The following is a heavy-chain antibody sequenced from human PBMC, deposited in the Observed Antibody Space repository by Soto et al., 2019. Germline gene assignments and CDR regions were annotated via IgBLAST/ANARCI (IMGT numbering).Heavy chain of an antibody. CDR2: INHRGTT. D-gene: IGHD1-7*01. J-gene: IGHJ6*03. V-gene: IGHV4-4*02. CDR1: SGSISSSDW. CDR3: ARENRGTIHPYSDYMDV. Sequence: QVHLEESGPGLVKPSGTLSLTCAVSSGSISSSDWWTWVRQPPGKGLEWIGEINHRGTTNYNPTPKSRAIISVDKSQNQFSLRLTAVTAADTAVYYCARENRGTIHPYSDYMDVWGKGATVTVSS.